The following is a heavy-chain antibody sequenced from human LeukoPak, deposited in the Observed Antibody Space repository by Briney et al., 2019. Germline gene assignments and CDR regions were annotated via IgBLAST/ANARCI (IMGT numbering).Heavy chain of an antibody. V-gene: IGHV4-39*07. CDR1: GGSISSRSYF. Sequence: PSETLSLTCTVSGGSISSRSYFWGWIRRPPGMGLEWIGSIYYSGRTDYNPSLESRVTILVDTSKNQFSLKLSSVTAADTAVYYCARVSYSSSWTNNFDYWGQGTPVTVSS. CDR3: ARVSYSSSWTNNFDY. J-gene: IGHJ4*02. D-gene: IGHD6-13*01. CDR2: IYYSGRT.